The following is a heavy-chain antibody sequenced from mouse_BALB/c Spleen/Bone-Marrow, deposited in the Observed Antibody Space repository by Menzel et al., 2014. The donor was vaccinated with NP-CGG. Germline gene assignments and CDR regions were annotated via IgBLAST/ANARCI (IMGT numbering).Heavy chain of an antibody. CDR1: GFTFSDFY. CDR3: ARANWDYFDC. Sequence: EVQVVESGGGLVQPGGSLRLSCATSGFTFSDFYMEWVRQPPGKRLEWIAASRNKANDYTTEYSASVKGRFIVSRDTSQSILYLQMNTLRAEDTAIYYCARANWDYFDCWGQGTTLTVSS. CDR2: SRNKANDYTT. J-gene: IGHJ2*01. D-gene: IGHD4-1*01. V-gene: IGHV7-1*02.